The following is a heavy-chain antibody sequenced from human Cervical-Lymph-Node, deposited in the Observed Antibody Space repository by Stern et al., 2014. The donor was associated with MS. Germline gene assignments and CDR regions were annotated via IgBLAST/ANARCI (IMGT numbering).Heavy chain of an antibody. CDR2: MNPNSGNT. V-gene: IGHV1-8*01. Sequence: VQLVESGAEVKKPGASVKVSCKASGYTFTSYDINWVRQATGQGLEWMGWMNPNSGNTGYAQKFQGRVTMTRNTSISTAYMELSSLRSEDTAVYYCATKYSSSWFALAYWFDPWGQGTLVTVSS. CDR3: ATKYSSSWFALAYWFDP. J-gene: IGHJ5*02. D-gene: IGHD6-13*01. CDR1: GYTFTSYD.